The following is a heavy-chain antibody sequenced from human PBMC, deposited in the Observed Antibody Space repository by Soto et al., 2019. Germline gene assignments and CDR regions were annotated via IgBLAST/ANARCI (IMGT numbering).Heavy chain of an antibody. V-gene: IGHV4-39*01. J-gene: IGHJ4*02. CDR3: SGGSCYGIDY. CDR1: GGSISSSSYY. D-gene: IGHD2-15*01. CDR2: IYYSGST. Sequence: PSETLSLTCTVSGGSISSSSYYWGWIRQPPGKGLEWIGNIYYSGSTFYNPSLKSRLTISVETSKNQFSLKLSSVTAADTAVYYCSGGSCYGIDYWGQGTLVTVPS.